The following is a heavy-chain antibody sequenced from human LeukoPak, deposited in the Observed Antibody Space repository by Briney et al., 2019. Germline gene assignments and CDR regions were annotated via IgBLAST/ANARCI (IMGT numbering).Heavy chain of an antibody. CDR2: IWYDGSNK. CDR3: ARGSGYGDFDP. Sequence: GGSLRLSCAASGFTFSSYGMHWVRQAPGKGLEWVAVIWYDGSNKYYADSMKGRFTISRDNSKNTLYLQMNSLRAEDTAVYYCARGSGYGDFDPWGQGTLVTVSS. J-gene: IGHJ5*02. V-gene: IGHV3-33*01. CDR1: GFTFSSYG. D-gene: IGHD4-17*01.